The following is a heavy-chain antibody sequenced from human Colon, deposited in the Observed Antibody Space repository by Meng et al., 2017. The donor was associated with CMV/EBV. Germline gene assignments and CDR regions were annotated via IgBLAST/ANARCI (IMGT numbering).Heavy chain of an antibody. CDR2: INPNSGGT. V-gene: IGHV1-2*02. Sequence: ASVKVSCKASGYTFIDYYLHWVRQAPGQGLEWVGWINPNSGGTNYAPKFQGRVTMTTDTSISTAYLELISLESDDTAIYYCSRARYNWNFGWFDPWGQGTLVTVSS. D-gene: IGHD1-7*01. CDR1: GYTFIDYY. CDR3: SRARYNWNFGWFDP. J-gene: IGHJ5*02.